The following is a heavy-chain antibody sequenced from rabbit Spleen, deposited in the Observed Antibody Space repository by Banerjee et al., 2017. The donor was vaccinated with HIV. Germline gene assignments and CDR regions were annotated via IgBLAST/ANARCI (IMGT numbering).Heavy chain of an antibody. Sequence: QSLEESGGDLVKPGASLTLTCTASGFSFSSSYYMCWVRQAPGKGLEWIACIYAGSSGSTYYANWAKGRFTISKTSSTTVTLQMTSLTAADTATYFCARDQNGYSILNLWGQGTLVTVS. CDR1: GFSFSSSYY. D-gene: IGHD7-1*01. CDR3: ARDQNGYSILNL. J-gene: IGHJ3*01. V-gene: IGHV1S40*01. CDR2: IYAGSSGST.